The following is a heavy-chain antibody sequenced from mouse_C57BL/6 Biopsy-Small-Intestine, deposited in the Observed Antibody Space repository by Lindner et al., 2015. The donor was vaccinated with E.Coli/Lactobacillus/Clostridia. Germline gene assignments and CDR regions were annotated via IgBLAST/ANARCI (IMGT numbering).Heavy chain of an antibody. V-gene: IGHV1-42*01. J-gene: IGHJ2*01. D-gene: IGHD2-4*01. CDR3: ARSYYDYLDY. Sequence: VQLQESGPELVKPGASVKISCKASGYSFTDYYMNWVKQSPEKSLEWIGEINPSTGGTAYNQKFKAKATLTVDKSSSTSYMQLKSLTSEDSAVYYCARSYYDYLDYWGQGTTLTVSS. CDR2: INPSTGGT. CDR1: GYSFTDYY.